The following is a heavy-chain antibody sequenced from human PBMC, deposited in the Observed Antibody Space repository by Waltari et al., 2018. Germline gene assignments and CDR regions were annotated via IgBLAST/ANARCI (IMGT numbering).Heavy chain of an antibody. Sequence: MGWVRQATGKGLEWVPAIGTAGDTYYPGSVKGRFTISRENAKNSLYLQMNSLRAGDTAVYYCARGAMGCSGGSGYPSDYYYYGMDVWGQGTTVTVSS. D-gene: IGHD2-15*01. J-gene: IGHJ6*02. CDR3: ARGAMGCSGGSGYPSDYYYYGMDV. CDR2: IGTAGDT. V-gene: IGHV3-13*01.